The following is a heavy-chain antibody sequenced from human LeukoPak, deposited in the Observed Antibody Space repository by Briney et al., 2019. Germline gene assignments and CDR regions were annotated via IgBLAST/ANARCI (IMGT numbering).Heavy chain of an antibody. J-gene: IGHJ4*02. Sequence: GGSLRLSCGAPGFTFGTYWMHWVRQAPGKGLVWVSGINSDGGTTTYADSVKGRFTISRDNSKNTLYLQMNSLRAEDTAVYYCARHRRYYGSGSPWYYDYWGQGTLVTVSS. V-gene: IGHV3-74*01. CDR1: GFTFGTYW. CDR3: ARHRRYYGSGSPWYYDY. CDR2: INSDGGTT. D-gene: IGHD3-10*01.